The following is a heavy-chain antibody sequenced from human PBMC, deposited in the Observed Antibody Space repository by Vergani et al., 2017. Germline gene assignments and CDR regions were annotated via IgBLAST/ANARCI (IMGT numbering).Heavy chain of an antibody. CDR3: ARSRPYCTSGSCPAI. CDR1: GGSISRYY. Sequence: QVQLQESGPGLVKPSETLSLTCTVSGGSISRYYWSWIRQPPGKGLEWIGYIYYSGSTNYNPSLKSRVTISVDTSKSQFSLKLNSVTVADTAVYYCARSRPYCTSGSCPAIWGQGTLVTVSS. V-gene: IGHV4-59*08. D-gene: IGHD2-15*01. CDR2: IYYSGST. J-gene: IGHJ4*02.